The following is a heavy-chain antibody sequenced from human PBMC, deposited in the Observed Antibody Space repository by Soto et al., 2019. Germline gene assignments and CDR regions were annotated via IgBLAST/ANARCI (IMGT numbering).Heavy chain of an antibody. Sequence: QVQLVQSGAEVKKPGASVKVSCKASGYTFTSYAMHWVRQAPGQRLEWMGWINAGNGNTKYSQKLQGRVTITRDTSASTAYRELSSLRSEDTAVYYCAVSIVVVTAADYWGQGTLVTVSS. CDR3: AVSIVVVTAADY. D-gene: IGHD2-21*02. CDR2: INAGNGNT. V-gene: IGHV1-3*01. J-gene: IGHJ4*02. CDR1: GYTFTSYA.